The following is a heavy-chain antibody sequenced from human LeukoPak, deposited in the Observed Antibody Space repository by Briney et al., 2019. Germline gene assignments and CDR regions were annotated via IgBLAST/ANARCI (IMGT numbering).Heavy chain of an antibody. Sequence: SGTLSLTYAVYGGSFSGYYRSWIRQFPGKGLEWICEINHSGSINYNPSLKSRVTISVDTSKNQFSLRLSSVTAADTAVYYCARASSAVPSPRGFDPWGQGTLVTVSS. J-gene: IGHJ5*02. D-gene: IGHD2-2*01. CDR3: ARASSAVPSPRGFDP. CDR1: GGSFSGYY. V-gene: IGHV4-34*01. CDR2: INHSGSI.